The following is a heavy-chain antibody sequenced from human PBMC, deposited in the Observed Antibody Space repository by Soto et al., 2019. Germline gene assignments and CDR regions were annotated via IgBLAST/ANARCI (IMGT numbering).Heavy chain of an antibody. D-gene: IGHD5-12*01. Sequence: SETLSLTCTVSGGSIGSYYWSWIRRPPGKGLEWIGYIYYSGSTNYNPSLKSRVTISVDTSKNQFSLKLSSVTAADTAVYFCARVKATLYRHYYFDYWGQGTPVTVSS. CDR2: IYYSGST. V-gene: IGHV4-59*01. J-gene: IGHJ4*02. CDR1: GGSIGSYY. CDR3: ARVKATLYRHYYFDY.